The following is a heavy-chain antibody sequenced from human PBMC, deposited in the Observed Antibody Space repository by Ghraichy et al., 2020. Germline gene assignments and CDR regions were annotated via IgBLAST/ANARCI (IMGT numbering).Heavy chain of an antibody. CDR2: ISSSSSTI. CDR1: GFTFSSYS. J-gene: IGHJ6*03. Sequence: GGSLRLSCAASGFTFSSYSMNWVRQAPGKGLEWVSYISSSSSTIYYADSVKGRFTISRDNAKNSLYLQMNSLRAEDTAVYYCARVNDFWSGFMSRYYYYMDVWGKGTTVTVSS. V-gene: IGHV3-48*01. CDR3: ARVNDFWSGFMSRYYYYMDV. D-gene: IGHD3-3*01.